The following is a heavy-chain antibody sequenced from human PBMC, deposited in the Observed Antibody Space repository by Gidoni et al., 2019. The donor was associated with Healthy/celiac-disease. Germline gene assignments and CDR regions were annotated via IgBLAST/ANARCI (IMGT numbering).Heavy chain of an antibody. D-gene: IGHD4-17*01. J-gene: IGHJ4*02. V-gene: IGHV3-23*04. CDR2: ISGSGGST. CDR1: GFTFRRYA. CDR3: AQDGSWDYGGNFYFDY. Sequence: MHLVQSGGGLVQPWGSLRLSCAPSGFTFRRYAMSWVRQAQGKGLEWVSAISGSGGSTYYVDSVKCRFTISRDNSKNTLYMQMYSLRAEDTAVYYCAQDGSWDYGGNFYFDYWGQGTLVTVSS.